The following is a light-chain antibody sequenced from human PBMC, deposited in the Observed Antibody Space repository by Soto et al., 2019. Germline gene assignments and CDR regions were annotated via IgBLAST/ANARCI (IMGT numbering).Light chain of an antibody. CDR3: QQWNSCSLT. CDR2: DAS. Sequence: VLTMSAGAVSFKTGKRATLSCRASQTVRNNYLAWYQQKPGQAPRLLIYDASSRATGIPDRFSGGGSGTDFTLTISSLEPEEFAVYYRQQWNSCSLTFGGGTKL. V-gene: IGKV3-20*01. J-gene: IGKJ4*01. CDR1: QTVRNNY.